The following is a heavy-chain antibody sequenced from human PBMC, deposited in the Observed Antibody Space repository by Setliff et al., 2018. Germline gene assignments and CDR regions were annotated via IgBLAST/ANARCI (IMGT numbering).Heavy chain of an antibody. CDR1: GYSFSNFW. CDR2: IEPTDSYT. V-gene: IGHV5-10-1*01. D-gene: IGHD3-10*01. CDR3: ASGFRELFPRVSGVNYYYYYGMDV. Sequence: PGESLKISCKASGYSFSNFWINWVRQLPGKGLEWMGRIEPTDSYTNYSPSFQGHVTISIDKSITTAYLQWSSLKASDTAMYYCASGFRELFPRVSGVNYYYYYGMDVWGQGTTVTVSS. J-gene: IGHJ6*02.